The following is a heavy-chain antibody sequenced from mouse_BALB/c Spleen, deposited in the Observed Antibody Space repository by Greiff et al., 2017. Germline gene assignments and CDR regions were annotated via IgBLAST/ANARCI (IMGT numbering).Heavy chain of an antibody. CDR2: IDPSDSET. CDR1: GYSFTSYW. CDR3: ARDGYSSYAMDN. Sequence: QVQLQQSGPQLVRPGASVKISCKASGYSFTSYWMHWVKQRPGQGLEWIGMIDPSDSETRLNQKFKDKATLTVDKSSSTAYMQLSSPTSEDSAVYYCARDGYSSYAMDNWGQGTSVTVSS. J-gene: IGHJ4*01. V-gene: IGHV1S126*01. D-gene: IGHD2-3*01.